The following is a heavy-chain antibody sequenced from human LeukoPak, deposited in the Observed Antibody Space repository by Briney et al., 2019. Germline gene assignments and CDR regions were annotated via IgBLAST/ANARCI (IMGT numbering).Heavy chain of an antibody. D-gene: IGHD6-13*01. CDR2: IYYSGST. CDR1: GGSISSYY. Sequence: PSETLSLTCTVSGGSISSYYWSWIRQPPGKGLEWIGYIYYSGSTNYNPSLKSRVTISVDTSKNQFSLKLSSVTAADTAVYYCARCASSSWYRDAFDICGQGTMVTVSS. J-gene: IGHJ3*02. V-gene: IGHV4-59*01. CDR3: ARCASSSWYRDAFDI.